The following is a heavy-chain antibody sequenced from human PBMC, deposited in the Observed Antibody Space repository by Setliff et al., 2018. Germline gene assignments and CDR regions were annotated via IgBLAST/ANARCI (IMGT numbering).Heavy chain of an antibody. J-gene: IGHJ3*02. D-gene: IGHD3-22*01. CDR1: GGSFSGYY. CDR3: ARGRRITMIVVPPGVFDI. CDR2: IDQSGIT. V-gene: IGHV4-34*01. Sequence: PWETLSLTCAVYGGSFSGYYWSWIRQPPGKGPEWFGEIDQSGITNYNPSLKSRVTISIDTSKNQFSLRLSSVTATDTAVYYCARGRRITMIVVPPGVFDIWGQGTMVTVSS.